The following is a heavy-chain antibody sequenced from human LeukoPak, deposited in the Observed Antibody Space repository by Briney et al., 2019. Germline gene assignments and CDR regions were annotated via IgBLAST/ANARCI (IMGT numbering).Heavy chain of an antibody. V-gene: IGHV3-23*01. CDR3: ARWKFGEADSPFFYFFFGKDV. Sequence: GGSLRLSCAASGFTFYSYAMSWVRQAPGKGLEWVSAISGSGASTYYADSVKGRFTITRDNSKNMLFLQMNSLTPADTAVYFWARWKFGEADSPFFYFFFGKDVWGQGTTVTVSS. D-gene: IGHD3-10*01. CDR2: ISGSGAST. CDR1: GFTFYSYA. J-gene: IGHJ6*02.